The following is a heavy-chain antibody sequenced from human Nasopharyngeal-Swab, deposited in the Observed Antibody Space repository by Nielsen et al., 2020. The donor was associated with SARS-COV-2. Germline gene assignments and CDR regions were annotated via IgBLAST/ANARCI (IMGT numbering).Heavy chain of an antibody. Sequence: GESLKISCAASGFTFSSYSMSWLRQAPGKGLEWVSTITGNGDTTYYADSVKGRFTISRDNSKNTLYLQMNSLRADDTAVYYCADPPFSEYWGQGTLVTVSS. V-gene: IGHV3-23*01. J-gene: IGHJ4*02. CDR2: ITGNGDTT. CDR3: ADPPFSEY. CDR1: GFTFSSYS.